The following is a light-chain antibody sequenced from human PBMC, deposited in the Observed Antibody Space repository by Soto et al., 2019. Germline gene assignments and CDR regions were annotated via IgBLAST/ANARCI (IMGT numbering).Light chain of an antibody. CDR1: SSNIGHSP. CDR2: SDN. J-gene: IGLJ3*02. Sequence: QTVVTQPPSASGTPGQRVTIFCYGSSSNIGHSPVNWYQQLPGTAPKLLIHSDNERPSGVPDRFSGSKSGTSASLAISGLQSEDEADYYCAAYDDSLKEVFGGGTKLTVL. CDR3: AAYDDSLKEV. V-gene: IGLV1-44*01.